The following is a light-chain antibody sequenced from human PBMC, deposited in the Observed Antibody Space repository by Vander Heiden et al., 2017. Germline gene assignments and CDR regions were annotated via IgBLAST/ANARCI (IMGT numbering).Light chain of an antibody. V-gene: IGKV1D-8*01. J-gene: IGKJ5*01. CDR3: QQYYSFPIT. Sequence: VIWMTQSPSLLSASTGDRVTISCRMSQRISSYLAWYQQKPGKAPELLIYAASTLQSGVPSRFSGSGSGTDFTLTISCLQSEDVATYYCQQYYSFPITFGQGTRLEIK. CDR1: QRISSY. CDR2: AAS.